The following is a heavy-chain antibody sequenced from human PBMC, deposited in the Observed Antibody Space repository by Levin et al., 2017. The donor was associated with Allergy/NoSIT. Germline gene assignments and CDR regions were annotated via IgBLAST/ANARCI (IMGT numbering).Heavy chain of an antibody. CDR1: GYTFTSYY. CDR3: ARDRIAAAYFDY. CDR2: INPSGGST. Sequence: GESLKISCKASGYTFTSYYMHWVRQAPGQGLEWMGIINPSGGSTSYAQKFQGRVTMTRDTSTSTVYMELSSLRSEDTAVYYCARDRIAAAYFDYWGQGTLVTVSS. D-gene: IGHD6-13*01. J-gene: IGHJ4*02. V-gene: IGHV1-46*01.